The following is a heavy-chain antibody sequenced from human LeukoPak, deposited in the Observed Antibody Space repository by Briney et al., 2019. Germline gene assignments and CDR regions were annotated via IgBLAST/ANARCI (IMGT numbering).Heavy chain of an antibody. CDR3: ARDHYYGSGSYPDY. CDR2: IDAGNGNT. J-gene: IGHJ4*02. CDR1: GYTFTSFA. D-gene: IGHD3-10*01. Sequence: ASVKVSCKASGYTFTSFAMHWVRQAPGQRLEWMGWIDAGNGNTKYSQKFQGRVTITRDTSASTAYMELSSLRSEDTAVYYCARDHYYGSGSYPDYWGQGTLVTVSS. V-gene: IGHV1-3*01.